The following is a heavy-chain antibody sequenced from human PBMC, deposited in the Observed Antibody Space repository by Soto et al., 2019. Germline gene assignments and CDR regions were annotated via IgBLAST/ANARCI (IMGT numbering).Heavy chain of an antibody. D-gene: IGHD5-18*01. J-gene: IGHJ4*02. CDR3: ARDSGYSYGCLDY. Sequence: GGSLRLSCAASGFTFSSYGMHWVRQAPGKGLEWVAVISYDGSNKYYADSVKGRFTISRDNSKNTLYLQMNSLRAEDTAVYYCARDSGYSYGCLDYWGQGTLVTVSS. V-gene: IGHV3-30*03. CDR2: ISYDGSNK. CDR1: GFTFSSYG.